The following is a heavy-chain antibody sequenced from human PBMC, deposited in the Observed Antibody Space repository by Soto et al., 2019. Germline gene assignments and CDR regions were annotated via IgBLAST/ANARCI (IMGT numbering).Heavy chain of an antibody. Sequence: QLQLQESGSGLVKPSQTLSLTCAVSGGSISSGGYSWSWIRQPPGKGLEWIGYIYHSGSTYYNPSLKSRVTISVDRSKNQFSRKLSYVTAADTAVYYCARAPIYYDSSGYSPTYYFDYWGQGTLVTVSS. D-gene: IGHD3-22*01. J-gene: IGHJ4*02. V-gene: IGHV4-30-2*01. CDR2: IYHSGST. CDR3: ARAPIYYDSSGYSPTYYFDY. CDR1: GGSISSGGYS.